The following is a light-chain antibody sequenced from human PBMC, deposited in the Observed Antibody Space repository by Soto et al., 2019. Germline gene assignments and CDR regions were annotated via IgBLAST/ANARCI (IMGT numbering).Light chain of an antibody. CDR3: YTYAGGSTYL. CDR2: EDI. Sequence: SARTQPGSVTGAAVDSFTISCTGTSSDVGSYSLLSWYQHHPGKAPKLIIYEDIKGPSGVANRFSGSKSGNTASLRISGLQAEDEADYYCYTYAGGSTYLFGTGTKSPS. V-gene: IGLV2-23*01. CDR1: SSDVGSYSL. J-gene: IGLJ1*01.